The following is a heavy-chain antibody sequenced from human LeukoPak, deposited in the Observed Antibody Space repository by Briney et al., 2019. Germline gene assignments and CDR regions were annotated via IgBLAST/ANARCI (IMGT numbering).Heavy chain of an antibody. CDR2: INPNSGGT. D-gene: IGHD6-19*01. CDR3: ARVPVAGAFYYYYYMDV. CDR1: GYTFTGYY. J-gene: IGHJ6*03. Sequence: ASVTVSCTASGYTFTGYYMHWVRQAPGQGLEWMGWINPNSGGTNYAQKFQGRVTMTRDTSISTAYMELSRLRSDDTAVYYCARVPVAGAFYYYYYMDVWGKGTTVTVSS. V-gene: IGHV1-2*02.